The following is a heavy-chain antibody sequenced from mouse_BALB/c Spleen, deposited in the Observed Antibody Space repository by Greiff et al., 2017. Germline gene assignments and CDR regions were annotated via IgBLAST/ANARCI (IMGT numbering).Heavy chain of an antibody. CDR3: ARQDYGYVFAY. CDR2: ISSGGGST. J-gene: IGHJ3*01. D-gene: IGHD1-2*01. V-gene: IGHV5-12-1*01. CDR1: GFAFSSYD. Sequence: EVHLVESGGGLVKPGGSLKLSCAASGFAFSSYDMSWVRQTPEKRLEWVAYISSGGGSTYYPDTVKGRFTISRDNAKNTLYLQMSSLKSEDTAMYYCARQDYGYVFAYWGQGTLVTVSA.